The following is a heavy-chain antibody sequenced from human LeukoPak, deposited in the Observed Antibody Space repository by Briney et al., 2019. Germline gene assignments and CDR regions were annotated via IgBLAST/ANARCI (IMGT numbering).Heavy chain of an antibody. CDR2: ISYDGSNK. Sequence: PGGSLRLSCAASGFTFSSYGMPWVRQAPGKGLEWVAVISYDGSNKYYADSVKGRFTISRDNSKNTLYLQMNSLRVEDTAVYYCAKDNSDILTGAYYFDYWGQGTLVTVSS. CDR3: AKDNSDILTGAYYFDY. V-gene: IGHV3-30*18. CDR1: GFTFSSYG. D-gene: IGHD3-9*01. J-gene: IGHJ4*02.